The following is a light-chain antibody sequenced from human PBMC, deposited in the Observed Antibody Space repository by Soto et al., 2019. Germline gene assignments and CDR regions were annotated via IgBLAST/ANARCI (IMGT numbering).Light chain of an antibody. Sequence: DIQMTQSPSSLSASVGDRVTITCRASQSISSYLNWYQQTPGKAPKLLIYAASSLQSGVPSRFSGSGSGTDFTLTISSLQPEDFATYYCQQSYSIPFTFGPGTKVDIK. CDR1: QSISSY. CDR2: AAS. V-gene: IGKV1-39*01. CDR3: QQSYSIPFT. J-gene: IGKJ3*01.